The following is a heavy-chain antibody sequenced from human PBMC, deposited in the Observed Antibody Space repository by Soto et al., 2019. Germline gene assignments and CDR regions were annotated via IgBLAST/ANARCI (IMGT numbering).Heavy chain of an antibody. Sequence: QVQLVQSGAEVKKPGSSVKVSCKASGGTFSSYAISWVRQAPGQGLEWMGGIIPIFGTANYAQKFQGRVTITADESTSTAYMELSSVRSEDTAVYYCARGGIAVAGGEICQGKFDYWGQGTLVTVSS. CDR1: GGTFSSYA. CDR2: IIPIFGTA. J-gene: IGHJ4*02. V-gene: IGHV1-69*12. D-gene: IGHD6-19*01. CDR3: ARGGIAVAGGEICQGKFDY.